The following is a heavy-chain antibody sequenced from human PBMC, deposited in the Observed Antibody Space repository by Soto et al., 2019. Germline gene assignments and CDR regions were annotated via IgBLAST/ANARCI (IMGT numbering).Heavy chain of an antibody. D-gene: IGHD5-18*01. CDR2: ISYDGTNK. CDR3: AKDGGGYNYGYIMLDKYYYGMDV. Sequence: QVQLVDSGGGVVQPGRSLRLSCAASGFTFSTYAMHWVRQAPGKGLEWVAVISYDGTNKYYADSVRGRFTISRDNSKNPLFLQMNRLRAEDTAVYYCAKDGGGYNYGYIMLDKYYYGMDVWGQGTTVTVSS. J-gene: IGHJ6*02. CDR1: GFTFSTYA. V-gene: IGHV3-30-3*01.